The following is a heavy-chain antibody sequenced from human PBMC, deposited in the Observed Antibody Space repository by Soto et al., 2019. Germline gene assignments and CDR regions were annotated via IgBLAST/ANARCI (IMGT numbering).Heavy chain of an antibody. Sequence: QVQLVESGGGVVQPGRSLRLSCAASGITFSSYDMHWVRHAPGKGLEWVAVISYDGSNKYYADSVKGRFTISRDNAKNTLYLQMSSLRAEDTAVYYCAKDYWPARGSGSPLDYWGQGTLVTVSS. CDR3: AKDYWPARGSGSPLDY. CDR2: ISYDGSNK. CDR1: GITFSSYD. D-gene: IGHD3-10*01. V-gene: IGHV3-30*18. J-gene: IGHJ4*02.